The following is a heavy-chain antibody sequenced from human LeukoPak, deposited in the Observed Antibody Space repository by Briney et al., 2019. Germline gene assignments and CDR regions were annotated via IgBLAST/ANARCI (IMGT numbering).Heavy chain of an antibody. Sequence: PGGSLRLSCAASGFTFSDYYMSWIRQAPGKGLEWVSYISSGGSTIYYADSVKGRFTISRDNAKKSLYLQMSSLRAEDTAVYYCASRPISIAARLDAFDIWGQGTMVTVSS. CDR2: ISSGGSTI. CDR3: ASRPISIAARLDAFDI. D-gene: IGHD6-6*01. CDR1: GFTFSDYY. J-gene: IGHJ3*02. V-gene: IGHV3-11*01.